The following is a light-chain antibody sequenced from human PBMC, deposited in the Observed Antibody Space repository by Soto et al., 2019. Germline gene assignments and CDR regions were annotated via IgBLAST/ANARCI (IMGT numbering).Light chain of an antibody. J-gene: IGKJ5*01. CDR1: QSVSGSY. V-gene: IGKV3-20*01. Sequence: EIVLTQSPGTLSLSPGERVTLSCRASQSVSGSYLAWYQQKPGQAPRVLIYGASIRATGIPDRFSGSGSGTDFSLTISRLEPEDFAVYYCQQYGSSPITFGQGTRLEI. CDR3: QQYGSSPIT. CDR2: GAS.